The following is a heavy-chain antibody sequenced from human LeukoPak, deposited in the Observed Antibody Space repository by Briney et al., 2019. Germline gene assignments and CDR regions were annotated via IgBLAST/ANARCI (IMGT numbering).Heavy chain of an antibody. V-gene: IGHV4-39*07. J-gene: IGHJ4*02. CDR2: IYYSGST. CDR3: ARVEPLYSSGWAFDY. D-gene: IGHD6-19*01. Sequence: SETLSLTCTVSGGSISSSSYYWGWIRQPPGKGLEWIGSIYYSGSTYYNPSLKSRVTISVDTSKNQFSLKLSSVTAADTAVYYCARVEPLYSSGWAFDYWGQGTLVTVSS. CDR1: GGSISSSSYY.